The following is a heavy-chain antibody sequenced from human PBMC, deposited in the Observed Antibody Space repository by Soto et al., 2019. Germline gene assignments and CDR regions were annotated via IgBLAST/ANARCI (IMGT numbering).Heavy chain of an antibody. CDR3: ARNPSGDY. Sequence: EVQLVESGGGLVKPGGSLRLSCAASGFTFSSYSMTWVRQAPGKGLEWVSSINSRSSSIYYADSVKGRFTISRDNAKNSLYLKMNRLRAEDTAVYYCARNPSGDYWGQGTLVTVSS. D-gene: IGHD3-10*01. CDR1: GFTFSSYS. V-gene: IGHV3-21*01. J-gene: IGHJ4*02. CDR2: INSRSSSI.